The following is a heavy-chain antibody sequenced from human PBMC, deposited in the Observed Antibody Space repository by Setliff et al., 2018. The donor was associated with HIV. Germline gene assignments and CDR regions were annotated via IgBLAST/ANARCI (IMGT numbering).Heavy chain of an antibody. CDR1: GDSISSDFY. CDR2: IFYGGNP. CDR3: AREPDY. J-gene: IGHJ4*02. V-gene: IGHV4-38-2*02. Sequence: PSETLSLTCTVSGDSISSDFYWGWIRQPPGKGLEWIGNIFYGGNPHYSPSLKSRVTISMDTSRNQFSLKLTSMTAADTAVYYCAREPDYWGQGTLVTVSS.